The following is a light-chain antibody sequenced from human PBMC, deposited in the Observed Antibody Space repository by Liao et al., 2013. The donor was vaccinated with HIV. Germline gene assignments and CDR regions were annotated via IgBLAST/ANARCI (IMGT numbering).Light chain of an antibody. CDR1: KLGNKY. CDR2: QDF. J-gene: IGLJ3*02. V-gene: IGLV3-1*01. Sequence: SYELTQPPSVSVSPGQTASITCSGDKLGNKYVCWYQQKPGQSPVMIIYQDFQRPSGIPERFSGSNSGNTATLTISGTQAMDEADYYCQAWDSSTVVFGGGTKLTVL. CDR3: QAWDSSTVV.